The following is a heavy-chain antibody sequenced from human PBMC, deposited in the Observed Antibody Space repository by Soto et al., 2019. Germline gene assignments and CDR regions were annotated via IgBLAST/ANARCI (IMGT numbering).Heavy chain of an antibody. CDR2: MNPNSGNT. D-gene: IGHD3-10*01. J-gene: IGHJ4*02. Sequence: ASVKVSCKASGYTFTSYDINWVRQATGQGLEWMGWMNPNSGNTGYAQKFQGRVTMTRNTSISTAYMELSSLRSEDTAVYYCARGSWSFYYFDYWGQGTLVTVSS. V-gene: IGHV1-8*01. CDR3: ARGSWSFYYFDY. CDR1: GYTFTSYD.